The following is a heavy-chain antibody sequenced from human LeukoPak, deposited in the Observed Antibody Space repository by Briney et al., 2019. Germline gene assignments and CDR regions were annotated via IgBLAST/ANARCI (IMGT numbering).Heavy chain of an antibody. CDR2: IYYSGST. CDR3: AREWSHPYYYYGMDV. Sequence: SQTLSLTCTVSGGSISSGGYYWSWIRQHPGKGLEWIGYIYYSGSTYYNPSLKSRVTISVDTSKNQFSLKLSSVTAADTAVYYCAREWSHPYYYYGMDVWGQGTTVTVSS. V-gene: IGHV4-31*03. D-gene: IGHD3-16*02. J-gene: IGHJ6*02. CDR1: GGSISSGGYY.